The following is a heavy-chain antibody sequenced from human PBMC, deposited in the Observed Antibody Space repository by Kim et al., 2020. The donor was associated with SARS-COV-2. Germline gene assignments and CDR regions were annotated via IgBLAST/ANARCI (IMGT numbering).Heavy chain of an antibody. V-gene: IGHV4-34*01. D-gene: IGHD2-21*02. Sequence: SETLSLTCAVYGGSFSGYYWSWIRQPPGKGLEWIGEINHSGSTNYNPSLKSRVTISVDTSKNQFSLKLSSVTAADTAVYYCARVAVTALYGMDVWGQGTTVTVSS. J-gene: IGHJ6*02. CDR1: GGSFSGYY. CDR3: ARVAVTALYGMDV. CDR2: INHSGST.